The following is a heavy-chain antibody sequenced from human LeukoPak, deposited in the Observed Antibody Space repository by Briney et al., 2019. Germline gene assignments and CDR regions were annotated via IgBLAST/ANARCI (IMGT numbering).Heavy chain of an antibody. CDR3: ARAPLYYVNWFDP. CDR1: VGSISRSY. V-gene: IGHV4-59*01. CDR2: IYYSGRT. Sequence: PETLSLTCILSVGSISRSYWSCIRPPPRRGLGRVGYIYYSGRTNYNPSTKSRVTISLDTYKNQYSLTLSSITAAGTAVYYCARAPLYYVNWFDPWGQGTLVTVSS. D-gene: IGHD1-26*01. J-gene: IGHJ5*02.